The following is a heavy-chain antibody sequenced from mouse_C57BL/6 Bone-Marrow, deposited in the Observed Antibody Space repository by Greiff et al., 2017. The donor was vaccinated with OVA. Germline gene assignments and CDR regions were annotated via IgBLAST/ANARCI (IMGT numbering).Heavy chain of an antibody. Sequence: EVMLVESGEGLVKPGGSLKLSCAASGFTFSSYAMSWVRQTPEKRLEWVAYISSGGDYIYYADTVKGRFTISRDNARNTLYLQMSSLKSEDTAMYYCTRDLYYGNYEGFAYWGQGTLVTVSA. CDR1: GFTFSSYA. J-gene: IGHJ3*01. CDR2: ISSGGDYI. D-gene: IGHD2-1*01. V-gene: IGHV5-9-1*02. CDR3: TRDLYYGNYEGFAY.